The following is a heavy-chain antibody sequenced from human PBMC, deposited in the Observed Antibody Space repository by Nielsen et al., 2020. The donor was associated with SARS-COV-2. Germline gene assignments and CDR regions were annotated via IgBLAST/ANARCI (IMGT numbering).Heavy chain of an antibody. CDR2: IKSKSDGGTT. V-gene: IGHV3-15*01. D-gene: IGHD3-3*01. J-gene: IGHJ4*02. CDR1: GLSATDAW. Sequence: GGSLRLSCTLFGLSATDAWMGWVRRAPGRGLEWIGRIKSKSDGGTTDYAAPIRDRVFVSRDESTNTVFLQMSSLMAEDTAVYYCTTDRGVAIRPLFDSWGQGTRVTVSS. CDR3: TTDRGVAIRPLFDS.